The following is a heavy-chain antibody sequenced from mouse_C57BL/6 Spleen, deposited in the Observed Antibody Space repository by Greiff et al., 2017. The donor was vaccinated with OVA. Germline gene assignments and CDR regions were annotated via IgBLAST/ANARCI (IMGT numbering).Heavy chain of an antibody. CDR3: TRDPGFYDGGVFAY. CDR2: ISSGGDYI. V-gene: IGHV5-9-1*02. Sequence: EVQLVESGEGLVKPGGSLKLSCAASGFTFSSYAMSWVRQTPEKRLEWVAYISSGGDYIYYADTVKGRFTISSDNARNTLYLQMSSLKSEDTAMYYCTRDPGFYDGGVFAYWGQGTLVTVSA. J-gene: IGHJ3*01. CDR1: GFTFSSYA. D-gene: IGHD2-12*01.